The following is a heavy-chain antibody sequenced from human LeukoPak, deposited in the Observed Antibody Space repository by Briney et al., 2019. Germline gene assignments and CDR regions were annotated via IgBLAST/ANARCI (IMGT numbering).Heavy chain of an antibody. CDR2: IYSGSST. J-gene: IGHJ4*02. CDR1: GFTVSSNY. Sequence: AGGSLRLSCVASGFTVSSNYMSWVRQAPGEGLEWVSVIYSGSSTYYAESVKGRFTISRNTSKNTLCLQMNSLRADDTAVYYCARDRSSGWYVYDYWGQGTLVTVSS. D-gene: IGHD6-19*01. CDR3: ARDRSSGWYVYDY. V-gene: IGHV3-53*01.